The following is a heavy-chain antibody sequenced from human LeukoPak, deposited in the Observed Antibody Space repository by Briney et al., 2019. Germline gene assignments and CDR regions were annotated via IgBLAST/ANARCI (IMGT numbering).Heavy chain of an antibody. CDR1: GYTFTSYV. V-gene: IGHV1-18*04. Sequence: GASVKVSCKASGYTFTSYVISWVRQAPGQGLEWMGWISAYNGNTNYAQKLQGRVTMTTDTSTSTAYMELRSLRSDDTAVYYCARDCLRLGLGVGGSCYSGRDAFDIRGQGTMVTVSS. J-gene: IGHJ3*02. CDR2: ISAYNGNT. CDR3: ARDCLRLGLGVGGSCYSGRDAFDI. D-gene: IGHD2-15*01.